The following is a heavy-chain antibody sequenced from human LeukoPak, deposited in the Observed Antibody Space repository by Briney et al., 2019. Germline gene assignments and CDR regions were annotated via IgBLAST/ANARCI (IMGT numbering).Heavy chain of an antibody. J-gene: IGHJ4*02. D-gene: IGHD7-27*01. Sequence: ASVKVSCKASGYTFTDYYLHWVRQAPGQGLEWMGWINPNSGGTNYAQKFQGRVTMTRDTSISTAYMGLSGLRSDDTAVYYCARGPHWDPHFDYWGQGTLVTVSS. V-gene: IGHV1-2*02. CDR2: INPNSGGT. CDR1: GYTFTDYY. CDR3: ARGPHWDPHFDY.